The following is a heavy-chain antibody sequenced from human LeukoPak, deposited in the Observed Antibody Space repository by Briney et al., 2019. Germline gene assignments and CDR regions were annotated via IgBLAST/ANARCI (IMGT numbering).Heavy chain of an antibody. Sequence: GGSLRLSCAASGLTPSRCGMSWVRQAPGKGLEWVANINQDGSEKHYVDSVKGRFTISRDNAKNSLFLQMNSLRAEDTADYYCLGSNIAVVWGQGALVTVSS. D-gene: IGHD6-19*01. V-gene: IGHV3-7*01. CDR1: GLTPSRCG. CDR3: LGSNIAVV. CDR2: INQDGSEK. J-gene: IGHJ4*02.